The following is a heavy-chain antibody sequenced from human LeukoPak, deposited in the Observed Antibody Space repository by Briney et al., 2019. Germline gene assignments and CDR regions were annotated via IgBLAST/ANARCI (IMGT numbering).Heavy chain of an antibody. CDR2: INPNSGGT. CDR3: ARISYYYDSSGYYNYFDY. CDR1: GYTFTGYY. D-gene: IGHD3-22*01. J-gene: IGHJ4*02. V-gene: IGHV1-2*02. Sequence: ASVKVSCKASGYTFTGYYMHWVRQAPGQGLEWMGWINPNSGGTNYAQKFQGRVTMTRDTSISTAYMELSRLRSDDTAVYYCARISYYYDSSGYYNYFDYWGQGTLVTVSS.